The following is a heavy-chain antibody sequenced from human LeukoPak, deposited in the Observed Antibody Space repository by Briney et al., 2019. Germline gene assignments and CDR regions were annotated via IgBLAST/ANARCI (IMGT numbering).Heavy chain of an antibody. CDR3: AREGGEGDY. CDR1: GGSISSYN. J-gene: IGHJ4*02. D-gene: IGHD4-17*01. CDR2: INYSGST. Sequence: SETLSLTCTVSGGSISSYNWNWIRQPPGKGLEWIGYINYSGSTNYNPSLKSRVTISVDTSKNQFSLKLSSVTAADTAVYYCAREGGEGDYWGQGTPVTVSS. V-gene: IGHV4-59*12.